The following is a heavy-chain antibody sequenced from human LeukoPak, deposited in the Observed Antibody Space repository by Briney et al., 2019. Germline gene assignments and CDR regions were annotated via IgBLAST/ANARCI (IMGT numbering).Heavy chain of an antibody. Sequence: GGSLRLSCAASGFTFSSYSMNWVRQAPGKGREWGSSISSSSSYIYYGDSVKGRCTISRHNAENSLYRQMNRLRGQETAVYYCARGALGPPYCSSNSCLIGYWGQGTLVTVSS. CDR2: ISSSSSYI. J-gene: IGHJ4*02. CDR1: GFTFSSYS. V-gene: IGHV3-21*01. D-gene: IGHD2-2*01. CDR3: ARGALGPPYCSSNSCLIGY.